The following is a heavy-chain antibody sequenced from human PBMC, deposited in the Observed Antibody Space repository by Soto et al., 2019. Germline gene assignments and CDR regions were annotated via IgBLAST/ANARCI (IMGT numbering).Heavy chain of an antibody. J-gene: IGHJ5*02. V-gene: IGHV4-4*02. CDR1: GGSISSTNW. D-gene: IGHD4-17*01. CDR3: ARAEDYGDYQGGWFDP. Sequence: QVQLQESGPGLVKPSGTLSLTCAVSGGSISSTNWWNWVRQPPGKGLEWMGEIYHSGSTNYNPSLKSRVTISVDKSKNQFSLKLSSVTAADTAVYYCARAEDYGDYQGGWFDPWGQGTLVTVSS. CDR2: IYHSGST.